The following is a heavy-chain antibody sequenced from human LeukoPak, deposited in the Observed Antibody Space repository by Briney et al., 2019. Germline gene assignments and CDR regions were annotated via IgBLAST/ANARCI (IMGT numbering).Heavy chain of an antibody. D-gene: IGHD5-24*01. Sequence: GGSLRLSCAASGFIFSNYGMNWVRQAPGKGLEWVSYISSNSRTVNYADSMKGRFTISRDNARNSLFLQMNSLRAEDTAVYYCARDVATISNWFDPWGQGTLVTVSS. CDR1: GFIFSNYG. CDR3: ARDVATISNWFDP. V-gene: IGHV3-48*01. CDR2: ISSNSRTV. J-gene: IGHJ5*02.